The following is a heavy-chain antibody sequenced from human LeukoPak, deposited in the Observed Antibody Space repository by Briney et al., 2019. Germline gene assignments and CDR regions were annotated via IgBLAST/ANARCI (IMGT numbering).Heavy chain of an antibody. V-gene: IGHV3-23*01. CDR2: ISGSGVTT. D-gene: IGHD6-19*01. J-gene: IGHJ4*02. CDR3: ARYTSAWYAKDY. CDR1: GFTFSSYA. Sequence: GGSLRLSCAASGFTFSSYAMSWVRQAPGKGLEWVSFISGSGVTTYYADSVKGRFTISRDNPKNTLYLQMNSLRAEDTAVYYCARYTSAWYAKDYWGQGTLVTVSS.